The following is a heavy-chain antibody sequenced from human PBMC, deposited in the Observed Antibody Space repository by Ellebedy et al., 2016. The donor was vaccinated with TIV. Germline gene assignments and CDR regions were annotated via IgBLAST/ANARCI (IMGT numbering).Heavy chain of an antibody. D-gene: IGHD5-24*01. CDR3: ARDWTRGGGYIPHWFDP. J-gene: IGHJ5*02. Sequence: MLSETLSLTCGVSRDSIWSWVRQPPGRGLEWIGEVYPSLRSRVTITVDKSKGQFSLTLRSMTAADTAVYFCARDWTRGGGYIPHWFDPWGQGTLVTVSS. CDR1: RDSI. V-gene: IGHV4-4*02. CDR2: V.